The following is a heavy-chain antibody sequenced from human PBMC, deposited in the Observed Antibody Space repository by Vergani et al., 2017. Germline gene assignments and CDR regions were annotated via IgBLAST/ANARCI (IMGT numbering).Heavy chain of an antibody. Sequence: QVLLVQSGAEVKKPGASVRVSCKTSGYTFTNYYIHWVRQAPGQGLEWMGIINPIGGSTTYAKQFQGRLTMTRDTSTSTVYMDLSNLGSEDTSVYYCARPHGDILPPDPRRLDYWGQGTLVTVSS. J-gene: IGHJ4*02. CDR3: ARPHGDILPPDPRRLDY. D-gene: IGHD3-10*01. CDR2: INPIGGST. V-gene: IGHV1-46*03. CDR1: GYTFTNYY.